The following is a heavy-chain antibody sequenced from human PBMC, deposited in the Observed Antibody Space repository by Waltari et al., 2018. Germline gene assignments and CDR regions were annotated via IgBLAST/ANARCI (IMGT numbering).Heavy chain of an antibody. V-gene: IGHV3-33*01. Sequence: QVQLVESGGGLVQPGGSLRLPCAESGSILSNYGMPWVRQAPGKGLEWVAVVYYDGSTKHYADSVKGRVTISRDNSKNTLNLEMNSLRAEDTAVYFCARCGRGVDSSASCLDHWGQGTLVTVSS. CDR3: ARCGRGVDSSASCLDH. D-gene: IGHD1-1*01. CDR2: VYYDGSTK. J-gene: IGHJ4*02. CDR1: GSILSNYG.